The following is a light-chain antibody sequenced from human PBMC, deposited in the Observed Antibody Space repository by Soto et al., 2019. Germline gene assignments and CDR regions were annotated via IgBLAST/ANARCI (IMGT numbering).Light chain of an antibody. CDR2: DVS. J-gene: IGLJ3*02. CDR1: SSDVGGYNY. CDR3: SSYTGSSWV. V-gene: IGLV2-14*01. Sequence: QSVLTQPASVSGSPGQSITISCTGTSSDVGGYNYVSWYQQHTGKAPKLMIYDVSNRPSGVSNRFSGSKSGNTASLTISGLQADDEADYYCSSYTGSSWVFGGGTKLTVL.